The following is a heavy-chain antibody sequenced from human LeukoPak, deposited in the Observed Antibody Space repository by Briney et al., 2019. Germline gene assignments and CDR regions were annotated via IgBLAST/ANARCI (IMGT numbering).Heavy chain of an antibody. CDR1: GFTFSSYA. CDR3: AKGPYYDFSVERLDY. J-gene: IGHJ4*02. Sequence: QTGGSLRLSCAASGFTFSSYAMSWVRQAPGKGLEWVSAISGSGGSTYYADSVKGRFTISRDNSKNTLYLQMNSLRAEDTAVYYCAKGPYYDFSVERLDYWGQGTLVTVSS. D-gene: IGHD3-3*01. V-gene: IGHV3-23*01. CDR2: ISGSGGST.